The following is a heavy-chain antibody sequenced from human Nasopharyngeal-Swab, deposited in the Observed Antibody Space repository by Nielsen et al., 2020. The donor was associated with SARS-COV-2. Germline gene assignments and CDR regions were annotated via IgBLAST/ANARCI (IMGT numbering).Heavy chain of an antibody. CDR3: ARATDTSTYGLYY. CDR1: GFTFRNYN. CDR2: ISTSSSTI. Sequence: GESLKISCVASGFTFRNYNINWVRQAPGRGLEWVSYISTSSSTIHYADSVKGRFTISRDNAKDSLYLQMSSLRAEDTAFHYCARATDTSTYGLYYWGQGTLVTVSS. J-gene: IGHJ4*02. V-gene: IGHV3-48*04. D-gene: IGHD3-10*01.